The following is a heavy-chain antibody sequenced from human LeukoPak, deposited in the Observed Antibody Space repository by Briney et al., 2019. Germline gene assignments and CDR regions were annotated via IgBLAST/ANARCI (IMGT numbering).Heavy chain of an antibody. Sequence: GGSLRLSCAASGFTVSSNYMSRVRQAPGKGLDWVSVLYSGGSTYYADSVKGRFSSSRDNSKNTLYLQMNSLRAEDTAVYYCARIDSSGYYQAPLYFDYWGQGTLGTVSS. D-gene: IGHD3-22*01. CDR2: LYSGGST. V-gene: IGHV3-66*01. J-gene: IGHJ4*02. CDR1: GFTVSSNY. CDR3: ARIDSSGYYQAPLYFDY.